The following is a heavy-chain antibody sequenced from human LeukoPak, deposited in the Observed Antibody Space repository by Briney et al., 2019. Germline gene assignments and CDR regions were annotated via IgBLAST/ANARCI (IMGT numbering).Heavy chain of an antibody. D-gene: IGHD3-16*02. V-gene: IGHV1-18*01. Sequence: ASVKVSCKASGYTFTSYGISWVRQAPGQGLEWMGWISAYNGNTNYAQKLQGRVTMTTGTSTSTAYMELRSLRSDDTAVYYCARGGHYDYVWGSYRPFDYWGQGTLVTVSS. CDR3: ARGGHYDYVWGSYRPFDY. J-gene: IGHJ4*02. CDR1: GYTFTSYG. CDR2: ISAYNGNT.